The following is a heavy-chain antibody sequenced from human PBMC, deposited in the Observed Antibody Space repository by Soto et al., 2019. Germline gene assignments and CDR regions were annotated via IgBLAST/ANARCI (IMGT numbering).Heavy chain of an antibody. CDR3: AKDHHLTGYYILSFDY. CDR1: GFTFSSYA. V-gene: IGHV3-23*01. CDR2: ISGSGGST. J-gene: IGHJ4*02. D-gene: IGHD3-9*01. Sequence: PGGSLRLSCAASGFTFSSYAMSWVRQAPGKGLEWVSAISGSGGSTYYADSVKGRFTISRDNSKNTLYLQMNSLRAEDTAVYYCAKDHHLTGYYILSFDYWGQGTLVTVSS.